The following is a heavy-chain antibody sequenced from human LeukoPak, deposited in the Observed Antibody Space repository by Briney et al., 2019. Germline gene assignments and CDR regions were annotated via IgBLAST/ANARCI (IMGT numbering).Heavy chain of an antibody. J-gene: IGHJ4*02. Sequence: GSSVKVSCKASGGTFSSYAISWVRQAPGQGLKWMGRIIPILGIANYAQKFQGRVTITADKSTSTAYMELSSLRSEDTAVYYCARGKYLTGYFTKGGFDYWGQGTLVTVSS. CDR1: GGTFSSYA. D-gene: IGHD3-9*01. CDR2: IIPILGIA. CDR3: ARGKYLTGYFTKGGFDY. V-gene: IGHV1-69*04.